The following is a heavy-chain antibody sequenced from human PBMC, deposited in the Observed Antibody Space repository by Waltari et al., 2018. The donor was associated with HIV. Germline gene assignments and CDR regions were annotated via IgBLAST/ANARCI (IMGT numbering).Heavy chain of an antibody. CDR2: ISGSGDNR. J-gene: IGHJ5*02. D-gene: IGHD6-13*01. CDR1: GFSFCIYA. V-gene: IGHV3-23*01. CDR3: TKDPVTAVGNINWFDP. Sequence: EVQLLESGGGLVQPVGSLRLSCIASGFSFCIYAMNWVRQAPGKGLEWVSGISGSGDNRYYADSVKGRFTISRDNSKNKVFLQMKSLRPEDTAFYYCTKDPVTAVGNINWFDPWGQGTLVTVSS.